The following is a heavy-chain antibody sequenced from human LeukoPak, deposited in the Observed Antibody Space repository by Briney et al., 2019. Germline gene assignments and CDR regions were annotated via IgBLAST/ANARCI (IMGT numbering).Heavy chain of an antibody. Sequence: PSETLSLTCTVSGDTISNFYWSWIRQPPGKGLEWIGYIYYTGSTKNNPSLKSRVTISMDTSKKQFSLRLSSVTAADTAVYYWARDYPLDYWGQGTLVTVSS. V-gene: IGHV4-59*01. CDR1: GDTISNFY. J-gene: IGHJ4*02. CDR2: IYYTGST. CDR3: ARDYPLDY.